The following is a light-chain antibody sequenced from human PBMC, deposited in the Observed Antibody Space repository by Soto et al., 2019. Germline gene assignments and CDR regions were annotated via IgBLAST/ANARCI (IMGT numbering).Light chain of an antibody. CDR1: QSVSSN. Sequence: EIVMTQSPATLSVSPGERATLSCRASQSVSSNLAWYQQKPGQAPRLLIYDASNRATGIPARFSGSGSGTDFTLTISSLEPEDSAVYYCQQYDNWPITFGQGTRLEI. CDR2: DAS. CDR3: QQYDNWPIT. J-gene: IGKJ5*01. V-gene: IGKV3D-15*01.